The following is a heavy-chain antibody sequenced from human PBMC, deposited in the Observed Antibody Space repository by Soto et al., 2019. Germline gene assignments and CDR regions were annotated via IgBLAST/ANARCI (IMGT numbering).Heavy chain of an antibody. CDR2: IDPSDSQT. V-gene: IGHV5-10-1*01. J-gene: IGHJ4*02. CDR1: GYSFAGYW. D-gene: IGHD3-22*01. Sequence: GRSLKISCKGSGYSFAGYWITWVRQKPGKGLEWMGRIDPSDSQTYYSPSFRGHVTISATKSITTVFLQWSSLRASDTAMYYCARQIYDSDTGPNFQYYFDSWGQGTPVTVSS. CDR3: ARQIYDSDTGPNFQYYFDS.